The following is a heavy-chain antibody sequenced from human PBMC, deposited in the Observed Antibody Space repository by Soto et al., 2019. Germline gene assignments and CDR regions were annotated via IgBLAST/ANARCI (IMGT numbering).Heavy chain of an antibody. CDR1: GFSLSTHGVG. CDR2: IYWDDDK. Sequence: QITLKESGPTLVKPTQTLTLTCTFSGFSLSTHGVGVGWVRQPAGKALEWLALIYWDDDKRYSASLNSTLTITKDTTKHQVVLTMTHMHPVEPATYYCAHAMLYCTGGSCSTWFDSWGQGTLVTVSS. V-gene: IGHV2-5*02. CDR3: AHAMLYCTGGSCSTWFDS. D-gene: IGHD2-15*01. J-gene: IGHJ5*01.